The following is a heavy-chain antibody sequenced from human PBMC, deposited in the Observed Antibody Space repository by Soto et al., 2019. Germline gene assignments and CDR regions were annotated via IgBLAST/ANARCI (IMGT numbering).Heavy chain of an antibody. V-gene: IGHV2-5*02. CDR2: IYWDDDK. CDR3: AHQGSDFWSGYYDY. J-gene: IGHJ4*02. D-gene: IGHD3-3*01. CDR1: GFSLSTSGVG. Sequence: QITLKESGPTLVKPTQTLTLTCTFSGFSLSTSGVGVGWIRQPPGKALEWLALIYWDDDKRYSPSLKRRLTSTKDTSKNQVVLTMTNMDPVDTATYYCAHQGSDFWSGYYDYWGQGTLVTVSS.